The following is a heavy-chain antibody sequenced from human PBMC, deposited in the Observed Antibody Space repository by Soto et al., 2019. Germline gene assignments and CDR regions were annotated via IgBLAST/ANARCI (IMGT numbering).Heavy chain of an antibody. V-gene: IGHV1-2*04. J-gene: IGHJ5*02. CDR2: INPNSGGT. CDR3: ARGAPIVATITNNRFDP. CDR1: GYTFTGYY. Sequence: ASVKVSCKASGYTFTGYYMHWVRQAPGQGLERMGWINPNSGGTNYAQKFQGWVTMTRETSISTAYMELSRLRSDDTAVYYCARGAPIVATITNNRFDPWGQGTLVTVSS. D-gene: IGHD5-12*01.